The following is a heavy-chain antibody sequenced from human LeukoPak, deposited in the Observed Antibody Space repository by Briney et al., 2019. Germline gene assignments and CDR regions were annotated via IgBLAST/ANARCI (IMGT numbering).Heavy chain of an antibody. Sequence: GGSLRLSCAASGFTFSGFWMQWVRQAPGKGLVWVSRINSDGSSTTYADSVKGRFTISRDNSKNTLYLQMSSLRAEDTAVYYCAKDLPGITIFGALDYWGQGTLVTVSS. D-gene: IGHD3-3*01. CDR1: GFTFSGFW. CDR2: INSDGSST. J-gene: IGHJ4*02. V-gene: IGHV3-74*01. CDR3: AKDLPGITIFGALDY.